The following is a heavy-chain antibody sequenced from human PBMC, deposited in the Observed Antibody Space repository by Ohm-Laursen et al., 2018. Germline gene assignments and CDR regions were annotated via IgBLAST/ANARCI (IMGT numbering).Heavy chain of an antibody. D-gene: IGHD6-19*01. CDR1: GFTFSSYE. CDR3: TKDRGSGWTAPCCYFES. J-gene: IGHJ4*02. V-gene: IGHV3-48*03. Sequence: GSLRLSCTASGFTFSSYEMNWVRQAPGKGLEWVSYISSSGSTIYYADSVKGRFTISRDNSKNTLYLQMDSLRAEDTAIYYCTKDRGSGWTAPCCYFESWGQGTLVTVSS. CDR2: ISSSGSTI.